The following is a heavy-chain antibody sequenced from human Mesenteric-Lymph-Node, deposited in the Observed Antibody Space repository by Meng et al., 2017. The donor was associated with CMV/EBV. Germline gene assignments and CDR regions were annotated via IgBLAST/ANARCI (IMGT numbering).Heavy chain of an antibody. CDR3: TTAITIFPGH. CDR2: IKSKTDGGTT. D-gene: IGHD3-3*01. CDR1: GFTFSNAW. V-gene: IGHV3-15*01. Sequence: GESLKISCAASGFTFSNAWMSWVRQAPGKGLEWVGRIKSKTDGGTTDYAAPVKGRFTISRDDSKNTLYLQMNSLKTEDTAVYYCTTAITIFPGHWGQGTLVTVSS. J-gene: IGHJ4*02.